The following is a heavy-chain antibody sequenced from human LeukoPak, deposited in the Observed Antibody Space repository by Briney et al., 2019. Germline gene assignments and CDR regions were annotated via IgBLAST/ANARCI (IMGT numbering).Heavy chain of an antibody. CDR2: MNPNSGNT. D-gene: IGHD6-19*01. Sequence: GASVKVSCKASGYTFTSYDINWVRQATGQGLEWMGWMNPNSGNTGYAQKFQGRVTMTRNTSISTAYMELSSLRSEDTAVYYCARQQWLVNNWFDPWGQGTLVTVSS. V-gene: IGHV1-8*01. CDR1: GYTFTSYD. CDR3: ARQQWLVNNWFDP. J-gene: IGHJ5*02.